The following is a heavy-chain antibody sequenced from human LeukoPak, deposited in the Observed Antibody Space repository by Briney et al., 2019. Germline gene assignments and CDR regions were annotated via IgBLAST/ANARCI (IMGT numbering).Heavy chain of an antibody. J-gene: IGHJ3*02. CDR3: AKVSPNSIFGVVIPSPRAFDI. D-gene: IGHD3-3*01. CDR1: GFTFSRYA. V-gene: IGHV3-23*01. CDR2: ISGSGGST. Sequence: GGSLRLSCAASGFTFSRYARSWVRQAPGKGLEWVSDISGSGGSTYYADPVKGGFTISRDNSKNTLYLQMNTLRAEDTPVYYCAKVSPNSIFGVVIPSPRAFDIWGQGTMVTVSS.